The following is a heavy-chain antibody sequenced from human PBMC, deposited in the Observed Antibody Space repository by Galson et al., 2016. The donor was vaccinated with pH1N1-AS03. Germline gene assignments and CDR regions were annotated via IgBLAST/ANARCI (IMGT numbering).Heavy chain of an antibody. CDR3: ARDPRGPCTSATSPTTYYFGMDV. CDR2: INTDSGVT. Sequence: SVKVSCKASGYIFTGFYVHWVRQAPGQGLEWMGWINTDSGVTNYAQKFEAWVTMTRDTSVSTAYMELYGLKSDDTAVYYCARDPRGPCTSATSPTTYYFGMDVWGQGTTVIVPS. V-gene: IGHV1-2*04. J-gene: IGHJ6*02. CDR1: GYIFTGFY. D-gene: IGHD2-2*01.